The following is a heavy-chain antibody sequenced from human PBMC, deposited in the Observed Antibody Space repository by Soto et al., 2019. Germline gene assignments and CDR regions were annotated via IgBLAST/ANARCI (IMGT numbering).Heavy chain of an antibody. Sequence: SETLSLTCTVSGGSISNYYWSWIRQPPGKGLEWIGYFYYTGITNYNPSLKSRVTMSVDTSKNQFSLKLSSVTAADTAVYYCARTIFGVVIPNYYYYYMDVWGKGTTVTVSS. CDR2: FYYTGIT. V-gene: IGHV4-59*12. J-gene: IGHJ6*03. D-gene: IGHD3-3*01. CDR3: ARTIFGVVIPNYYYYYMDV. CDR1: GGSISNYY.